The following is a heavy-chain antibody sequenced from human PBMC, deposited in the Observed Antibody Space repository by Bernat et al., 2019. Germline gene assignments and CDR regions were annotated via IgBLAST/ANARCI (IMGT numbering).Heavy chain of an antibody. CDR1: GFTFSSYG. V-gene: IGHV3-30*18. CDR2: ISYDGSNK. CDR3: AKDSDYGDYLFDY. J-gene: IGHJ4*02. Sequence: QVQLVESGGGVVQPGRSLRLSCAASGFTFSSYGMHWVRQAPGKGLEWVAVISYDGSNKYYADSVKGRFTISRDNSKNTLYLQMNSLRAEDTAVYYCAKDSDYGDYLFDYWGQGTLVTVSS. D-gene: IGHD4-17*01.